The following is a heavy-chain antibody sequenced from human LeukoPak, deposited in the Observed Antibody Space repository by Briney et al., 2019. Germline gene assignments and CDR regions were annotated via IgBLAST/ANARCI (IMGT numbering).Heavy chain of an antibody. CDR3: ARVYGYNPHFDY. Sequence: GGSLRLSCAASGFTFSSYSMNWVRRAPGKGLEWVSSISSSSYIYYADSVKGQFTISRDNAKNSLYLQMNSLRAEDTAVYYCARVYGYNPHFDYWGQGTLVTVSS. D-gene: IGHD5-24*01. J-gene: IGHJ4*02. V-gene: IGHV3-21*01. CDR1: GFTFSSYS. CDR2: ISSSSYI.